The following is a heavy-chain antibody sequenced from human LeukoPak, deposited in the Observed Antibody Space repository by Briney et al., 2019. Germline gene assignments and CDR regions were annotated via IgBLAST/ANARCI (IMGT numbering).Heavy chain of an antibody. CDR3: ATDLRTYYDFWSGPGY. CDR1: GYSISSGYY. CDR2: IYQSGTT. V-gene: IGHV4-38-2*02. D-gene: IGHD3-3*01. Sequence: SETLSLTCTVSGYSISSGYYWGWIRQPPGKGLEWIGSIYQSGTTHYNPSLKSRVTISVDTSKNQFSLKLSSVTAADTAVYYCATDLRTYYDFWSGPGYWGQGTLVTVSS. J-gene: IGHJ4*02.